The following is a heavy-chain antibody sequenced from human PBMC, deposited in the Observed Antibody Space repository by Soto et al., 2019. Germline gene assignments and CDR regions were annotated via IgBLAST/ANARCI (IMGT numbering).Heavy chain of an antibody. V-gene: IGHV2-70*13. Sequence: SGATPVKPTQNPTLACTFSGFSITSSGMAVSWIRPPPGRALEWLALIERDDDDKYYSTSLKTRLTISKDTRKNQVVLTMANMDPADTATYYCARSIRGPRKFNGMDVWGQGTTVTVSS. CDR1: GFSITSSGMA. D-gene: IGHD1-20*01. J-gene: IGHJ6*02. CDR2: IERDDDDK. CDR3: ARSIRGPRKFNGMDV.